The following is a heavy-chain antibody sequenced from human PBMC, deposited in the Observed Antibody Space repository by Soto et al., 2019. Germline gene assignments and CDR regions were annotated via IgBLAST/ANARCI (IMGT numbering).Heavy chain of an antibody. J-gene: IGHJ4*02. D-gene: IGHD2-2*01. CDR1: GFTFSSYA. Sequence: GSLRLSCAAYGFTFSSYAMSWVRQAPGKGLEWVSAISGSGGSTYYADSVKGRFAISRDNSKNTLYLQMNSLRAEDTAVYYCAKGAPVIVVVPAAILDYWGQGTLVTVSS. CDR2: ISGSGGST. V-gene: IGHV3-23*01. CDR3: AKGAPVIVVVPAAILDY.